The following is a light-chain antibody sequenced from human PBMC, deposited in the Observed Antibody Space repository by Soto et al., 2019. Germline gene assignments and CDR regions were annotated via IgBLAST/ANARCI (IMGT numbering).Light chain of an antibody. CDR1: QSIDRY. J-gene: IGKJ5*01. CDR3: QQYNSYPIT. CDR2: DDS. V-gene: IGKV1-5*01. Sequence: DIQMTQSPSTLSASVGDRVTITCRASQSIDRYIHWYQQKPGKAPKLLIYDDSSLESGVPSRFSGSGSGTEFTLTISSLQPDDFATYFCQQYNSYPITFGQGTRLEIK.